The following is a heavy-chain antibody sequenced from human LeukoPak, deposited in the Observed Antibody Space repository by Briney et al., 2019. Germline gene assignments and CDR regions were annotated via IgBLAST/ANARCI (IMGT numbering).Heavy chain of an antibody. CDR2: IWHDGSHK. Sequence: GRSLRLSCAASGFAFNTYAMHWVRQAPGQGLEWVALIWHDGSHKFYSNSVRGQFTISRDNSKNTVSLQMNNLRPEDTAVYYCAGEIFGSGSYPDFWGQGTWSPSPQ. CDR1: GFAFNTYA. D-gene: IGHD3-10*01. V-gene: IGHV3-33*01. CDR3: AGEIFGSGSYPDF. J-gene: IGHJ4*02.